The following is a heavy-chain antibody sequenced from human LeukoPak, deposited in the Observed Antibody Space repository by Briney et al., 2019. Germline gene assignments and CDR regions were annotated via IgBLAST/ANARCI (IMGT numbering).Heavy chain of an antibody. J-gene: IGHJ4*02. CDR1: GFTFSSYW. D-gene: IGHD1-26*01. CDR2: IKQDGSEE. V-gene: IGHV3-7*01. CDR3: ARGSSAGASLRHDY. Sequence: GGSLRLSCAASGFTFSSYWMSWVRQAPGKGLEWVANIKQDGSEENFVDSVKGRFTTSRDNAKKSLYLQMNSLRAEDTAVYYCARGSSAGASLRHDYWGQGTLVTVSS.